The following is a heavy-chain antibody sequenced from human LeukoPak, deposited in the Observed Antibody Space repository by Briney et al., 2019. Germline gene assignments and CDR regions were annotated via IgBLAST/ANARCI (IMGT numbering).Heavy chain of an antibody. CDR3: ARNHGGWFDS. Sequence: SSETLSLTCTVSGGSISSYYWSWIRQPPGKGLEWIGYIYYSGSTKYNPSLKSRVTISVDTSKNQFSLKLNSVTAADTAVYYCARNHGGWFDSWGQGTLVTVSS. D-gene: IGHD4-23*01. J-gene: IGHJ5*01. V-gene: IGHV4-59*01. CDR1: GGSISSYY. CDR2: IYYSGST.